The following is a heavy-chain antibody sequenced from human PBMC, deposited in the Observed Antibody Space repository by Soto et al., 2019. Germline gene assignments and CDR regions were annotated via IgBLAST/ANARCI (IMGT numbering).Heavy chain of an antibody. D-gene: IGHD2-2*02. V-gene: IGHV5-10-1*01. CDR1: RYSFTSYW. Sequence: RESLKISCKGSRYSFTSYWISWVRQMPGKGLEWMGRIDPSDSYTNYSPSFQGHVTISADKSISTAHLQWSSLKASDTAMYYCASVVVPAAIQGYYYYGMDVWGQGTTVTVSS. J-gene: IGHJ6*02. CDR3: ASVVVPAAIQGYYYYGMDV. CDR2: IDPSDSYT.